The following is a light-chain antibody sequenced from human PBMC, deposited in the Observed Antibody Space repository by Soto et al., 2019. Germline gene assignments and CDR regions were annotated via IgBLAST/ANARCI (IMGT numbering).Light chain of an antibody. CDR1: QDISNY. CDR2: DAS. J-gene: IGKJ4*01. Sequence: DIQMTQSPSSLSASVGDRVTITCQASQDISNYLNWYQQKPGKAPKLLIYDASNLETGVPSRFSGSGSGKDFTFTISSLQPEDIATYYCQQYDNLPLTLGGGNKV. CDR3: QQYDNLPLT. V-gene: IGKV1-33*01.